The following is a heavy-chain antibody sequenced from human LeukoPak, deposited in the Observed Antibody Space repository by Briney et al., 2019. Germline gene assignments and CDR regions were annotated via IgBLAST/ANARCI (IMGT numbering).Heavy chain of an antibody. CDR1: GFTFSSYA. Sequence: GRSLRLSCAASGFTFSSYAMHWVRQAPGKGLEWVAVISYDGNNKYYADSVKGRFTISRDNSKNTLYLQMNSLRAEDTALYYCATLPTGGQGTLVTVSS. D-gene: IGHD4-17*01. J-gene: IGHJ4*02. V-gene: IGHV3-30-3*01. CDR3: ATLPT. CDR2: ISYDGNNK.